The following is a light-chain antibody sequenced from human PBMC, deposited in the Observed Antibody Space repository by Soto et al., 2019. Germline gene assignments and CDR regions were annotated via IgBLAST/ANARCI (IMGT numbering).Light chain of an antibody. CDR2: DDN. Sequence: QSVMAQPPSVSATPGQKVTISCSGSSSNIGGNSVSWYQQLPGTAPKLLIYDDNKRPSGVPGRFSGSKSGTSASLAISGLQSEDEGDYYCSAWDNSLNGYVFGPGTKVTVL. J-gene: IGLJ1*01. CDR1: SSNIGGNS. V-gene: IGLV1-44*01. CDR3: SAWDNSLNGYV.